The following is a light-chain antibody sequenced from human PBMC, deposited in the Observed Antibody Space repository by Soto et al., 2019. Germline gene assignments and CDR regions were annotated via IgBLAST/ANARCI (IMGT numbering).Light chain of an antibody. Sequence: QSVLTQPASVSGSPGQSITISCTGTSSDVGGYNYVSWFQQHPGKSLKLMIYDVSNRPSGVFNRFSGSKSGNTASLTISGLQAEDEADYYCSSYTSSSTQVFGGGTKVTVL. CDR1: SSDVGGYNY. V-gene: IGLV2-14*01. CDR2: DVS. CDR3: SSYTSSSTQV. J-gene: IGLJ2*01.